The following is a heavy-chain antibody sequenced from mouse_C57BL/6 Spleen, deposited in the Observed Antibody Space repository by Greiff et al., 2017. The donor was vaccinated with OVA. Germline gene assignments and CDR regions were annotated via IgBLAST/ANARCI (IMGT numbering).Heavy chain of an antibody. CDR2: IDPEDGET. J-gene: IGHJ1*03. Sequence: VQLQQSGAELVKPGASVKLSCTASGFNIKDYYMHWVKQRTEQGLEWIGRIDPEDGETKYAPKFQGKATITADTSSNTAYLPLTSLTSDDTAVSYCARGTTVVARHWYFDVWGTGTTVPVSS. CDR1: GFNIKDYY. CDR3: ARGTTVVARHWYFDV. D-gene: IGHD1-1*01. V-gene: IGHV14-2*01.